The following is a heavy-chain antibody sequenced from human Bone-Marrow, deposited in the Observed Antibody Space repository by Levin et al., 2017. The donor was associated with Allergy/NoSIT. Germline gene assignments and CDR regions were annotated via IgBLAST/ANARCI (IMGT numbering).Heavy chain of an antibody. Sequence: PGGSLRLSCTASGFNIDDSAIHWVRQASGKGLEWVGHIRTKPNNYQTAYAESVKGRFTISRDDSKNMAFLQMKSLRIEDTAVYYCTRWDAFDLWGQGALVFVSS. CDR1: GFNIDDSA. J-gene: IGHJ3*01. CDR3: TRWDAFDL. V-gene: IGHV3-73*01. CDR2: IRTKPNNYQT.